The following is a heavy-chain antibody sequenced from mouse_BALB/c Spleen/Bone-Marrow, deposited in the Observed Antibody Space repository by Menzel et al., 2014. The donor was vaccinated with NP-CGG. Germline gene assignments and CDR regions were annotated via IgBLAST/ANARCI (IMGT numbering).Heavy chain of an antibody. V-gene: IGHV5-6-3*01. D-gene: IGHD1-1*01. CDR3: ARDYYGSSFDY. CDR2: INSNGGST. J-gene: IGHJ2*01. Sequence: EVQVVESGGGLVQPGGSLKLSCAASGFTFSSYGMSWVRQTPDKRLELVATINSNGGSTYYPDSVEGRFTISRDNAKNTLYLQMSSLKSEDTAMYYCARDYYGSSFDYWGQGTTLTVSS. CDR1: GFTFSSYG.